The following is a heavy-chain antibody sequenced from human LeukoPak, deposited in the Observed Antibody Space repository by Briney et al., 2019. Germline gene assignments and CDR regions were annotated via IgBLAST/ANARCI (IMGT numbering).Heavy chain of an antibody. V-gene: IGHV3-64*04. CDR2: ISDSGGST. D-gene: IGHD5-12*01. CDR3: VRDYIVG. Sequence: GGSLRLSCSASGFPFSSYAMHWVRQAPGKGLEYVSAISDSGGSTYYADSVKGRFTISRDNSKNTLFLQMNRLRVEDTAVYHCVRDYIVGWGQGTLVTVSS. J-gene: IGHJ4*02. CDR1: GFPFSSYA.